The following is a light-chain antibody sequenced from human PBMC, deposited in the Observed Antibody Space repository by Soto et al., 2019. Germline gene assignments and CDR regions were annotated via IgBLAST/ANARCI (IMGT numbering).Light chain of an antibody. CDR1: QSVSSTY. CDR2: GAS. V-gene: IGKV3-15*01. CDR3: QQYAYWWA. J-gene: IGKJ1*01. Sequence: EIVLTQSPGTLSLSPGERATLSCRARQSVSSTYLAWYQQTPGQAPRLLIHGASTRATGIPTRFSGSGSGTEFTLTISSLQSEDFAVYYCQQYAYWWAFGQGTKVDIK.